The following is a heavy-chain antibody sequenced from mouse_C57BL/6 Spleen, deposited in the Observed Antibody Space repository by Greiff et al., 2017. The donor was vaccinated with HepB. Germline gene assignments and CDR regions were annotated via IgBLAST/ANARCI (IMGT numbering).Heavy chain of an antibody. D-gene: IGHD1-1*01. CDR3: ARDYGSSHWYFDV. Sequence: QVHVKQSGAELVKPGASVKISCKASGYTFTDYYINWVKQRPGQGLEWIGKIGPGSGSTYYNEKFKGKATLTADKSSSTAYMQLSSLTSEDSAVYCCARDYGSSHWYFDVWGTRTTVTVSS. CDR1: GYTFTDYY. J-gene: IGHJ1*03. V-gene: IGHV1-77*01. CDR2: IGPGSGST.